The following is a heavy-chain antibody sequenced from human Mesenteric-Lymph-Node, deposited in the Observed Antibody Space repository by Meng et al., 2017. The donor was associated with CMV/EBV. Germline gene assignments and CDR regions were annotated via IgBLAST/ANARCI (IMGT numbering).Heavy chain of an antibody. V-gene: IGHV3-30*02. Sequence: GGSLRLSCAASGFSFSSYGMHWVRQAPGKGLEWVAFIRFDGSNKYYADSVRGRFTISRDTSKNTLYLQMNSLRVEDTAVYYCARDIFSGSYYVYYYYYGMDVWGQGTTVTVSS. J-gene: IGHJ6*02. CDR1: GFSFSSYG. CDR2: IRFDGSNK. D-gene: IGHD1-26*01. CDR3: ARDIFSGSYYVYYYYYGMDV.